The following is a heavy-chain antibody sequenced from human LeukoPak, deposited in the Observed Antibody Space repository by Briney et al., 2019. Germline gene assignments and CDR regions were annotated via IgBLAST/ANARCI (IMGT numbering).Heavy chain of an antibody. D-gene: IGHD3-22*01. CDR3: ARFCNYYDSSGYYYGFDP. V-gene: IGHV4-59*01. Sequence: SETLSLTCTVSGGSISGYYWSWIRQPPGKGLEWIGYIYYSGGTNYNPSLKSRVTISVDTSKNQFSLKLSSVTAADTAVYYCARFCNYYDSSGYYYGFDPWGQGTLVTVSS. J-gene: IGHJ5*02. CDR1: GGSISGYY. CDR2: IYYSGGT.